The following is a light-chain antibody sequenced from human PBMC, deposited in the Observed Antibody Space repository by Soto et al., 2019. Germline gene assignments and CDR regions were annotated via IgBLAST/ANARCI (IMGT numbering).Light chain of an antibody. CDR1: QTISSW. V-gene: IGKV1-5*03. CDR2: KAS. CDR3: QHYNTYSSLT. J-gene: IGKJ4*01. Sequence: DIQMTQSPSSLSGSVGDRVTITCRASQTISSWLAWYQQKPGKAPKLLIYKASTLKSGVPSSFSGSGSGTEFTLTISSLQPDDFATYYCQHYNTYSSLTFGGGTKVDI.